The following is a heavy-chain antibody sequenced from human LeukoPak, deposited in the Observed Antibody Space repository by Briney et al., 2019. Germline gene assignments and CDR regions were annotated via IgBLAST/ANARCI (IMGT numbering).Heavy chain of an antibody. CDR3: ARMGTTRFLEWFKGDYFDY. J-gene: IGHJ4*02. CDR2: INPSGGST. CDR1: GYTFTSYY. V-gene: IGHV1-46*01. Sequence: GASVKVSCKASGYTFTSYYMHWVRQAPGQGLEWMGIINPSGGSTSYAQKFQGRVTMTRDTSTSTVYMELSSLRSEDTAVYYCARMGTTRFLEWFKGDYFDYWGQGTLVTVSS. D-gene: IGHD3-3*01.